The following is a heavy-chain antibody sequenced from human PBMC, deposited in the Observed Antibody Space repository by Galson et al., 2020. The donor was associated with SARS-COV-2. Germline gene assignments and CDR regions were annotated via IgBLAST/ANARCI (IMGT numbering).Heavy chain of an antibody. V-gene: IGHV1-24*01. Sequence: RQAPGKGLEWMGGFDPEDGETIYAQKFQGRVTMTEDTSTDTAYMELSSLRSEDTAVYYCATAPSIAAAGTGWFDPWGQGTLVTVSS. D-gene: IGHD6-13*01. CDR3: ATAPSIAAAGTGWFDP. CDR2: FDPEDGET. J-gene: IGHJ5*02.